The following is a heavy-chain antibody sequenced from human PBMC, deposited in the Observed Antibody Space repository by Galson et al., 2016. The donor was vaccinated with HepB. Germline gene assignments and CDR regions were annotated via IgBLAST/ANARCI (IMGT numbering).Heavy chain of an antibody. J-gene: IGHJ6*02. Sequence: CAISGDSVSSHSATWNWIRQSPSRGLEWLGRTYYRSKWYNDYALSVKSRITSNPDTSKNQFPLQLNSVTPEDTAVYYCARVRSGYSGYANPYYYGMDVWGQGTTVTVAS. D-gene: IGHD5-12*01. V-gene: IGHV6-1*01. CDR3: ARVRSGYSGYANPYYYGMDV. CDR1: GDSVSSHSAT. CDR2: TYYRSKWYN.